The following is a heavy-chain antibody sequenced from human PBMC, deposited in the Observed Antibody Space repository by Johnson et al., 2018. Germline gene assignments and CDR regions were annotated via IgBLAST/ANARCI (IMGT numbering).Heavy chain of an antibody. CDR2: ISYDGSNK. V-gene: IGHV3-30-3*01. CDR3: ARDVEMATIGDAFDI. Sequence: QVQLVQSGGGAVQPGGSLTLSCASSGFVFSNYAMHWVRQAPGKGLEWVAVISYDGSNKYYADSVKGRFTISRDNSKNTLYLQMNSLRAEDTAVYYCARDVEMATIGDAFDIWGQGTMVTVSS. CDR1: GFVFSNYA. D-gene: IGHD5-24*01. J-gene: IGHJ3*02.